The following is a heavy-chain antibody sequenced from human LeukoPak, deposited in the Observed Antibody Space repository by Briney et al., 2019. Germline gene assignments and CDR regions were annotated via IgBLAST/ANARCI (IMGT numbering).Heavy chain of an antibody. CDR3: ARGPSRDGYKSGYYYYGMDV. Sequence: SETLSLTCTVSGGSISSYYWSWIRQPPGKGLEWIGYIYYSGSTNYNPSLKSRVTISVDTSKNQFFLKLSSVTAADTAVYYCARGPSRDGYKSGYYYYGMDVWGQGTTVTVSS. CDR2: IYYSGST. CDR1: GGSISSYY. V-gene: IGHV4-59*01. D-gene: IGHD5-24*01. J-gene: IGHJ6*02.